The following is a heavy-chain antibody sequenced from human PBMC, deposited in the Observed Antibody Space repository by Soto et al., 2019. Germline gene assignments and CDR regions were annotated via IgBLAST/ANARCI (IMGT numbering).Heavy chain of an antibody. CDR2: ISGSSSMI. J-gene: IGHJ4*02. D-gene: IGHD2-8*01. CDR1: GFTFSSYS. V-gene: IGHV3-48*01. CDR3: ARDLNPRQEMLYALLGY. Sequence: EVQLVESGGGLVQPGGSLRLSCAASGFTFSSYSMNWVRQAPGKGLEWVSYISGSSSMIYYADSVKGRFTISRDNAKNSLNLQMNSLSAEDTALYYCARDLNPRQEMLYALLGYWGQGTLVTVSS.